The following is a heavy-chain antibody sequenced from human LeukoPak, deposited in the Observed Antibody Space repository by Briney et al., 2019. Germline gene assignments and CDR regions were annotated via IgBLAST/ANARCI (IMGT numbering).Heavy chain of an antibody. Sequence: PGGSLRLSCAASGFTFSSYAMSWVRQAPGRGLEWVSGISGSGGSTYYADSVKGRFTISRDNSKNTLYLQMNSLRAEDTAVYYCAKTYDSSGYYFGYWGQGTLVTVSS. CDR2: ISGSGGST. CDR3: AKTYDSSGYYFGY. V-gene: IGHV3-23*01. J-gene: IGHJ4*02. CDR1: GFTFSSYA. D-gene: IGHD3-22*01.